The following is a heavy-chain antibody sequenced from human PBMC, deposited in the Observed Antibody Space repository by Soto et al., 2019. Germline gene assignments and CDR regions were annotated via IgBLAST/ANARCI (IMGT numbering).Heavy chain of an antibody. Sequence: QVQLQESGPGLVKPSQTLSLTCSVSGGSLGGGGYYWSWIRQRPGEGLEWIGYIYYTGATFYNPSLESRLTLSVDTSQNHFSLKMTSVTAADTAVYFCAGCHGGNSGYDYWGQGTHVTLSS. D-gene: IGHD3-10*01. CDR1: GGSLGGGGYY. CDR2: IYYTGAT. V-gene: IGHV4-31*03. CDR3: AGCHGGNSGYDY. J-gene: IGHJ4*02.